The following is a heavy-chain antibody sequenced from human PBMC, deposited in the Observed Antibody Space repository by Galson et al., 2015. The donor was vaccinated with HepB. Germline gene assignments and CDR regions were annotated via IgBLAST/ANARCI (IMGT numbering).Heavy chain of an antibody. CDR3: ALLRVVLPAFERAGWFDP. D-gene: IGHD2-2*01. Sequence: SLRLSCAASGFTVSSNYMTWVRQAPGKGLEWVSVNYSGGTTYYADSVKGRFTISGDNSKNTLFLQMNSLRAEDTAIYYCALLRVVLPAFERAGWFDPWGQGTLVTVSS. J-gene: IGHJ5*02. CDR1: GFTVSSNY. CDR2: NYSGGTT. V-gene: IGHV3-53*01.